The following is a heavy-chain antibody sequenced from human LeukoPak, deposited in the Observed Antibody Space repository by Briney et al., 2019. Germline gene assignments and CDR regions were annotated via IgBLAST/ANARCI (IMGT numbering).Heavy chain of an antibody. D-gene: IGHD5-18*01. CDR3: ARVRGYSYVGSFDY. CDR1: GFTFSSYW. CDR2: IKQDGSEK. J-gene: IGHJ4*02. V-gene: IGHV3-7*01. Sequence: GGSLRLSCAASGFTFSSYWMSWVRQAPGKGPEWVANIKQDGSEKYYVDSVKGRFTISRDNAKNSLYLQMNSLRAEDTAVYYCARVRGYSYVGSFDYWGQGTLVTVSS.